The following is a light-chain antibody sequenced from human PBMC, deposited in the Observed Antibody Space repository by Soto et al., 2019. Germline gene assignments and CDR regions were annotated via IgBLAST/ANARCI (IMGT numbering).Light chain of an antibody. V-gene: IGKV3-15*01. Sequence: EIVMTQSPVTLSVSPGERATLSCRASQTIGNNLAWYQQKPGQAPRLLIYAASTRATGIPARFSGRGSGTEFTLTISSLQSEDFAVYYCQQYSSRPPWTFGQGTKVEI. CDR1: QTIGNN. J-gene: IGKJ1*01. CDR2: AAS. CDR3: QQYSSRPPWT.